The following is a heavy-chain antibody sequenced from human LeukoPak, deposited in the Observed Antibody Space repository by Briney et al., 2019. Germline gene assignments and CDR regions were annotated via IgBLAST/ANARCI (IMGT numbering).Heavy chain of an antibody. CDR1: GYTFTGYY. CDR3: ARDSSIGQQRGYNWFDP. J-gene: IGHJ5*02. D-gene: IGHD6-13*01. CDR2: INPNSGGT. Sequence: ASVKVSCKASGYTFTGYYMHWVRQAPGQGLEWMGWINPNSGGTNYAQKFQGWVTMTRDTSISTAYMELSRLRSDDTAVYYCARDSSIGQQRGYNWFDPWGQGTLVTVSS. V-gene: IGHV1-2*04.